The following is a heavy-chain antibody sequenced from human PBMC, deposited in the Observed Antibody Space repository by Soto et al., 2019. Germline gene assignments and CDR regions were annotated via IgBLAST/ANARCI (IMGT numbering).Heavy chain of an antibody. CDR1: GLTVSGKKY. V-gene: IGHV3-53*01. CDR3: ATWHEREHAYDV. D-gene: IGHD1-1*01. J-gene: IGHJ3*01. Sequence: LRLSCAASGLTVSGKKYVAWVRQAPGRGLEWVSALYDVDGSFYADSVKGRFTTSSDSSKTTVYLQMNGLRPDDTAVYYCATWHEREHAYDVWGQGTTVTVSS. CDR2: LYDVDGS.